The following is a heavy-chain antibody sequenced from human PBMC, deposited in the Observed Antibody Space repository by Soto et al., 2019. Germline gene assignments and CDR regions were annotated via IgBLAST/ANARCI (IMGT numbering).Heavy chain of an antibody. V-gene: IGHV4-31*03. CDR1: GGSISSGGYY. D-gene: IGHD6-19*01. CDR2: IYYSGST. CDR3: ARDRSPGYSSGWYAGMDV. J-gene: IGHJ6*02. Sequence: SETLSLTCTVSGGSISSGGYYWSWIRQHPGKGLEWIGYIYYSGSTYYNPSLKSRVTISVDTSKNQFSLKLSSVTAADTAVYYCARDRSPGYSSGWYAGMDVWGQGTTVTVSS.